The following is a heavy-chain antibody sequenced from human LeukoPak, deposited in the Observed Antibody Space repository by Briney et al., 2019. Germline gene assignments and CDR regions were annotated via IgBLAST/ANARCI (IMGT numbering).Heavy chain of an antibody. J-gene: IGHJ5*02. CDR1: GSYW. CDR3: GRHVQAPSFDP. V-gene: IGHV3-74*01. D-gene: IGHD1-1*01. Sequence: GGSLRLSCAASGSYWMHWVRQAPGKGLVWVSHINSDGSWTSYADSVKGRFTISKDNAKNTVYLQMNNLRAEDTAVYYCGRHVQAPSFDPWGQGTLVTVSS. CDR2: INSDGSWT.